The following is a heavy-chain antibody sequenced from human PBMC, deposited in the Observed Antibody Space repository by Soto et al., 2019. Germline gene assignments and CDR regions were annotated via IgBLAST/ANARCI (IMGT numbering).Heavy chain of an antibody. V-gene: IGHV4-59*01. Sequence: KTSETLSLTCTVSGGSISSYYWSWIRQPPGKGLEWIGYIYYSGSTNYNPSLRSRVTISVDTSKNQFSLKLSSVTAADTAVYYCARAGNYGVGWPPEYYFDYWGQGTLVTVSS. CDR1: GGSISSYY. D-gene: IGHD1-7*01. CDR2: IYYSGST. J-gene: IGHJ4*02. CDR3: ARAGNYGVGWPPEYYFDY.